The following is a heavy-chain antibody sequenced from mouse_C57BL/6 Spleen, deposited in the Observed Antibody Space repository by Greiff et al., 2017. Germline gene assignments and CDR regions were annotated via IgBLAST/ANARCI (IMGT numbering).Heavy chain of an antibody. CDR2: IWSGGST. J-gene: IGHJ2*01. V-gene: IGHV2-2*01. CDR1: GFSLTSYG. CDR3: ARSDEGVDY. D-gene: IGHD2-3*01. Sequence: VHLVESGPGLVQPSQSLSITCTVSGFSLTSYGVHWVRQSPGKGLEWLGVIWSGGSTDYNAAFISRLSISKDNSKSQVFFKMNSLQADDTAIYYCARSDEGVDYWGQGTTLTVSS.